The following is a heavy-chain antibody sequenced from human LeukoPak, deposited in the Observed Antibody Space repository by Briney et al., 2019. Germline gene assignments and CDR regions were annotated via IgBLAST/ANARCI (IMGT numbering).Heavy chain of an antibody. V-gene: IGHV4-39*01. CDR2: IYYSGNT. CDR3: ARQTGSGLFILP. CDR1: GVSISSSNSY. J-gene: IGHJ4*02. Sequence: SETLSLTCTVSGVSISSSNSYWGWIRQPPGKGLEGIGSIYYSGNTYYNASLKSQVSISIDTSKNQFSLRLTSVTAADTAVYYCARQTGSGLFILPGGQGTLVTVSS. D-gene: IGHD3/OR15-3a*01.